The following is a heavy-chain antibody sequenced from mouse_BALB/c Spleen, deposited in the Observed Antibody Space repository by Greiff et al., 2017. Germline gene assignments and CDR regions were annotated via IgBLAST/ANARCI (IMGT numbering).Heavy chain of an antibody. D-gene: IGHD2-2*01. CDR1: GFTFSSFG. CDR3: ARSGDGYDYFDY. Sequence: EVKLVESGGGLVQPGGSRKLSCAASGFTFSSFGMHWVRQAPEKGLEWVAYISSGSSTIYYADTVKGRFTISRDNPKNTLFLQMTSLRSEDTAMYYCARSGDGYDYFDYWGQGTTLTVSS. CDR2: ISSGSSTI. J-gene: IGHJ2*01. V-gene: IGHV5-17*02.